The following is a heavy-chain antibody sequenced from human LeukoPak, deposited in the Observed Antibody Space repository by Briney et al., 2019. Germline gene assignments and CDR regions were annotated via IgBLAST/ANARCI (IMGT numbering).Heavy chain of an antibody. CDR1: GGSISSYY. J-gene: IGHJ4*02. CDR2: IYTSGST. Sequence: SDTLSLTCSVSGGSISSYYWSWIRQPAGKGLEWIGRIYTSGSTNYNPSLKSRVTMSVDTSKNQFSLKLSSVTAADTAVYYCARGAYYYGSGKIFDYWGQGTLVTVSS. V-gene: IGHV4-4*07. CDR3: ARGAYYYGSGKIFDY. D-gene: IGHD3-10*01.